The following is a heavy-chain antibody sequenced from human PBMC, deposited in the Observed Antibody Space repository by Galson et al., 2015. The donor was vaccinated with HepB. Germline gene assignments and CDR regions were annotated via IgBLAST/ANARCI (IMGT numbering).Heavy chain of an antibody. J-gene: IGHJ5*01. CDR1: GFTFSHYW. CDR3: ARVYSGWYWFDS. D-gene: IGHD6-19*01. Sequence: SLRLSCAASGFTFSHYWMHGVRQVPGTGLAWVSLISNDGTITNYADSVKGRCTISSDNARNTVYLKMDSLRAEDTAVYYCARVYSGWYWFDSWGQGTLVTVSS. V-gene: IGHV3-74*01. CDR2: ISNDGTIT.